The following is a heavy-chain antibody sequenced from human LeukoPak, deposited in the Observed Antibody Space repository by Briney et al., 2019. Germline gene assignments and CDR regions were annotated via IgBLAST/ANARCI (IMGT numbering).Heavy chain of an antibody. D-gene: IGHD6-19*01. CDR3: ASHPRAGHFDY. CDR2: IYYSGST. CDR1: GGSISSYY. Sequence: PSETLSLTCTVSGGSISSYYWSWIRQPPGKGLEWIGYIYYSGSTNYNPSLKSRVTISVDTSKNQFSLKLSSVTAADTAVYYCASHPRAGHFDYWGQGTLVTVSS. J-gene: IGHJ4*02. V-gene: IGHV4-59*01.